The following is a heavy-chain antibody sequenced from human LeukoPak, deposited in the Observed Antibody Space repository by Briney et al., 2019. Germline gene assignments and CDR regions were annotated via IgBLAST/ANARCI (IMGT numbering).Heavy chain of an antibody. CDR2: INPNSGGT. CDR3: ARDHWKVNWFDP. J-gene: IGHJ5*02. D-gene: IGHD1-1*01. Sequence: ASVKVSCKASGYTFTGYYMHWVRQAPGQGLEWMGWINPNSGGTNCAQKFQGRVTMTRDTSISTAYMELSRLRSDDTAVYYCARDHWKVNWFDPWGQGTLVTVSS. CDR1: GYTFTGYY. V-gene: IGHV1-2*02.